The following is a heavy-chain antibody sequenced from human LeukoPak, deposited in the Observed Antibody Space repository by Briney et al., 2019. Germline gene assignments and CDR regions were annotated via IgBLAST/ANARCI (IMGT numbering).Heavy chain of an antibody. Sequence: PGGSLRLSCAASGFTFSSYWMNWVRQAPGKGLVWVSPIASDGSSTTYADSVKGRFSISRDNAKNTLYLQMNSLRVEDTAVYYCARGGGWYLVRWGQGTLVTVSS. J-gene: IGHJ4*02. CDR3: ARGGGWYLVR. CDR1: GFTFSSYW. CDR2: IASDGSST. D-gene: IGHD6-19*01. V-gene: IGHV3-74*01.